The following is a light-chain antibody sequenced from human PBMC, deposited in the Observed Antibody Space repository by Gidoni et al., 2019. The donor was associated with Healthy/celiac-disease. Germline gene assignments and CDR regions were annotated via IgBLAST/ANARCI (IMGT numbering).Light chain of an antibody. V-gene: IGLV1-40*01. Sequence: QSVLTQPPSVSGAPGQRVTSSCTGSSSNNGAGYDVHLYQQLPGTAPKLLIYGNSNRSAGVPDRFSGSKSGTSASLAITGLQAEDEADYYCQSYDSSLSGYVFGTGTKVTVL. CDR1: SSNNGAGYD. CDR3: QSYDSSLSGYV. J-gene: IGLJ1*01. CDR2: GNS.